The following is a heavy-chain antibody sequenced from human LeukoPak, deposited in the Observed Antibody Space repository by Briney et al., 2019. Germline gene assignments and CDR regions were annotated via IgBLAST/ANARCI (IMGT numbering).Heavy chain of an antibody. CDR2: ISGSGTVT. CDR3: AKTSVGEGRIIGSGYFDN. J-gene: IGHJ4*02. CDR1: GFTFSNHA. D-gene: IGHD2-15*01. Sequence: GGSLRLSCAASGFTFSNHAMNWVRQAPGKGLEWVSIISGSGTVTYYADSVKGRFTISRDNSRNTLYLQMNSLRAEDTALYYCAKTSVGEGRIIGSGYFDNWGQGTLVFVSS. V-gene: IGHV3-23*01.